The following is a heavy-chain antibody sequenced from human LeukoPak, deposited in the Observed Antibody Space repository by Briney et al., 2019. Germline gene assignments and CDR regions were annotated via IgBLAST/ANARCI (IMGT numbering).Heavy chain of an antibody. Sequence: GRSLRLSCAASGFTFSSYGMHWVRQAPGKGLEWVAVIWYDGSNKYYADSVKGRFTISRDNSKHTLYLQMNSLRAEDTALYYCARLLLLLRETDSNFDSWGQGTLVTVSS. CDR3: ARLLLLLRETDSNFDS. V-gene: IGHV3-30*19. CDR1: GFTFSSYG. CDR2: IWYDGSNK. J-gene: IGHJ4*02. D-gene: IGHD3-16*01.